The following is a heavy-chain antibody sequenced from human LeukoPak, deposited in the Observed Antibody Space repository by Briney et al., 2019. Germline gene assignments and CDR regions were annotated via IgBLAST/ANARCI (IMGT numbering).Heavy chain of an antibody. CDR3: AREASGSLLSTDYLDV. J-gene: IGHJ6*03. CDR1: GFNFSSYS. CDR2: ISSSSSYI. Sequence: GGSLRLSCAASGFNFSSYSMNWVRQAPGKGLEWVSSISSSSSYIYYADSVKGRFTISRDNAKNSLYLQMNSLRAEDTAVYYCAREASGSLLSTDYLDVWGKGTTVTVSS. V-gene: IGHV3-21*01. D-gene: IGHD1-26*01.